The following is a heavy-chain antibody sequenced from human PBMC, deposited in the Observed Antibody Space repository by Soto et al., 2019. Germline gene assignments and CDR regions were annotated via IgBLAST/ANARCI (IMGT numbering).Heavy chain of an antibody. CDR3: ARPKDYDDSLDL. V-gene: IGHV1-3*01. CDR2: INAGNGNT. D-gene: IGHD3-22*01. J-gene: IGHJ4*02. Sequence: QVQLVQSGAEVKKPGASVKVSCKASGYAFTWVNIHWVRQAPGQRLEWMGWINAGNGNTKYSQKFQGRVTFTRDTSANTAYMELSSLISEDTAVYYCARPKDYDDSLDLWGQGTLVTVSS. CDR1: GYAFTWVN.